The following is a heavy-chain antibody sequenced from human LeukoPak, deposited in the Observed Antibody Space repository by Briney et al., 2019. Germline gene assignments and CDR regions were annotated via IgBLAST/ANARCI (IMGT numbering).Heavy chain of an antibody. V-gene: IGHV4-34*01. CDR3: ARGNILTGYYSR. Sequence: SETLSLTCAVYGGSFSGYYWSWIRQPPGKGLEWIGEINHSGSTNYNPSLKSRVTISVDTSKNQFSLKLSSVIAADTAVYYCARGNILTGYYSRWGQGTLVTVSS. CDR1: GGSFSGYY. CDR2: INHSGST. D-gene: IGHD3-9*01. J-gene: IGHJ4*02.